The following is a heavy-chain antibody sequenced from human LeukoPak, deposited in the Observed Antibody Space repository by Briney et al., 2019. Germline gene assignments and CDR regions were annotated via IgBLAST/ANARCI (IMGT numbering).Heavy chain of an antibody. CDR1: GFTFSSYG. Sequence: GGSLRLSCAASGFTFSSYGMSWVRQAPGKGLEWVSAISCGGSNKYYADSVKGRVTISRDNSKNTLYLQMNSLRAEDTAVYYCAKAHVPLRPIVWGVIDYWGQGTLVTVSS. D-gene: IGHD3-10*01. CDR3: AKAHVPLRPIVWGVIDY. V-gene: IGHV3-30*18. J-gene: IGHJ4*02. CDR2: ISCGGSNK.